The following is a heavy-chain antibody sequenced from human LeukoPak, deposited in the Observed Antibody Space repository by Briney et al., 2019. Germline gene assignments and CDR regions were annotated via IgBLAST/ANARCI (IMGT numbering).Heavy chain of an antibody. J-gene: IGHJ6*03. D-gene: IGHD3-10*01. CDR1: GFTFSSYS. Sequence: GGSLRLSCTASGFTFSSYSMNWVRQAPGKGLEWVSSISTSSSYIYYADSVKGRFTISRDNARNSLYLQMNTLRAEDTAVYYCAGSGPSEYYYYYYMDVWGKGTTVTVSS. CDR2: ISTSSSYI. CDR3: AGSGPSEYYYYYYMDV. V-gene: IGHV3-21*04.